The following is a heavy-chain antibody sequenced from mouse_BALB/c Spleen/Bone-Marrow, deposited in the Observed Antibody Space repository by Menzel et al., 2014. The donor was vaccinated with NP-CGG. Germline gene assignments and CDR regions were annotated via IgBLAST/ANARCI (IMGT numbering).Heavy chain of an antibody. D-gene: IGHD2-10*02. CDR1: GFTFSDFY. CDR2: SRNKAKYYTT. CDR3: ARDVGYGNYFVY. V-gene: IGHV7-1*02. Sequence: EVQLVESGGGLVQPGDSLRLSCAPSGFTFSDFYIEWVRQPPGKRLEWIAASRNKAKYYTTEYSASVKGRFIVSRDTSQSVLYLQMNALRAEDTAIYYCARDVGYGNYFVYWGQGTLVTVSA. J-gene: IGHJ3*01.